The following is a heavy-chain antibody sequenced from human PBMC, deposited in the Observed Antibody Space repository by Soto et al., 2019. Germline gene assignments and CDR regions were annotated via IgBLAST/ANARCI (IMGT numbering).Heavy chain of an antibody. CDR2: IYYSGST. V-gene: IGHV4-30-4*01. D-gene: IGHD5-12*01. Sequence: SETLSLTCTVSGGSISSGDYYWSWIRQPPGKGLEWIGYIYYSGSTYYNPSLKSRVTISVDTSKNQFSLKLSSVTAADTAVYYCARGGLGSGYDLPSHDYWGQGTLVTVSS. CDR3: ARGGLGSGYDLPSHDY. CDR1: GGSISSGDYY. J-gene: IGHJ4*02.